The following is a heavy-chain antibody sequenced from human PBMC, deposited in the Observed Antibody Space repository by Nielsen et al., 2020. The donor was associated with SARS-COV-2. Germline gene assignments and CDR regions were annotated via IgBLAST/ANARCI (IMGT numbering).Heavy chain of an antibody. CDR2: ISSSSSYI. J-gene: IGHJ6*02. V-gene: IGHV3-21*04. D-gene: IGHD3-16*01. CDR1: GFTFSSYS. CDR3: AKSDYVWNYGMDV. Sequence: GESLKISCAASGFTFSSYSMNWVRQAPGKGLEWVSSISSSSSYIYYADSVKGRFTISRDNAKNSLYLQMNSLRAEDTALYYCAKSDYVWNYGMDVWGQGTTVTVSS.